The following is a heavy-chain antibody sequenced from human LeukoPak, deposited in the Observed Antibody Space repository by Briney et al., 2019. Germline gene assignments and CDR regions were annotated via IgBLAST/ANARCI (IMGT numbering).Heavy chain of an antibody. D-gene: IGHD6-19*01. V-gene: IGHV3-30*02. CDR1: GFTFSSYG. CDR2: IRYDGSNK. Sequence: GGSLRLSCAASGFTFSSYGMHWVRQAPGKGLEWVAFIRYDGSNKYYADSVKGRFTISRDNSKNTLYLQMNSLRAEDTAVYYCAKDEEQWLARRRCSDYWGQGTLVTVSS. CDR3: AKDEEQWLARRRCSDY. J-gene: IGHJ4*02.